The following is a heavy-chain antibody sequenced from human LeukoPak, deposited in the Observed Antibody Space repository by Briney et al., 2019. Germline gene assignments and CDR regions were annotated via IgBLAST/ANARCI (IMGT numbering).Heavy chain of an antibody. D-gene: IGHD2-21*01. CDR2: ISGSGGST. J-gene: IGHJ4*02. CDR3: AKGLSAAGDYYFDY. V-gene: IGHV3-23*01. CDR1: GFTFSNYA. Sequence: GGSLRLSCAASGFTFSNYAMSWVRQAPGKGLEWLSTISGSGGSTYYADSVKGRFTISRDNSKNTVFLQMRSLRVEATAVYYCAKGLSAAGDYYFDYWGQGALVTVSS.